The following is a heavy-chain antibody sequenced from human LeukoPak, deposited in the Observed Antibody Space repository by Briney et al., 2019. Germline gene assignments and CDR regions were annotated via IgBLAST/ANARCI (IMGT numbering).Heavy chain of an antibody. CDR1: GESFSGYY. V-gene: IGHV4-34*01. Sequence: PSETLSLTCTVYGESFSGYYWNWIRQPPGKGLEWIGEINYSGSTNYNPSLKSRVTMSVDTSKNHISLKLSSVTAADTAVYYCARYDVAAAGTLLDWGQGTLVTVSS. J-gene: IGHJ4*02. CDR2: INYSGST. CDR3: ARYDVAAAGTLLD. D-gene: IGHD6-13*01.